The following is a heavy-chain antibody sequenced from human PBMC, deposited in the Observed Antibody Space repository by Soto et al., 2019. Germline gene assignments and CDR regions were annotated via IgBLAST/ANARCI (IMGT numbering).Heavy chain of an antibody. V-gene: IGHV4-34*01. Sequence: PSETLSLTCAVYGGSFRGYYWSLIRQPPGKGLEWIGEINHSGSTNYNPSLKSRVTISVDTSKNQFSLKQSSVTAADTAVYYCARGALPIQDIVVVPAQYYFDYWGQGTLVTV. CDR3: ARGALPIQDIVVVPAQYYFDY. CDR1: GGSFRGYY. D-gene: IGHD2-15*01. CDR2: INHSGST. J-gene: IGHJ4*02.